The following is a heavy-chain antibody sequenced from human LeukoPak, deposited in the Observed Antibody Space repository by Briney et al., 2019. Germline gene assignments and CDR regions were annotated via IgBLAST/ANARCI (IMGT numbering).Heavy chain of an antibody. CDR1: GVSFNDYY. V-gene: IGHV4-34*01. J-gene: IGHJ4*02. CDR2: INHSGYT. Sequence: PSETLSLTCAVSGVSFNDYYWSWVRQTPGKGLEWIGEINHSGYTNDSPSLKSRVTLSIDTSRKQFSLNLRSVTVADTGIYYCTRMTTGHDYWGQGTLVTVSP. CDR3: TRMTTGHDY. D-gene: IGHD4-17*01.